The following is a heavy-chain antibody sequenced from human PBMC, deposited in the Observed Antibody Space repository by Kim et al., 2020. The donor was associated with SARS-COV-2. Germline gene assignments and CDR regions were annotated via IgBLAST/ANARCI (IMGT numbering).Heavy chain of an antibody. Sequence: GGSLRLSCTASGFTFGSYGMHWVRQAPGKGLEWVAVISYDGSDKYYAYAVNGRFTISSDNSKYTLYPQMNSISAKDTAADDCSRARYGSIGYRCRYYYY. CDR2: ISYDGSDK. V-gene: IGHV3-30*03. CDR1: GFTFGSYG. J-gene: IGHJ6*01. CDR3: SRARYGSIGYRCRYYYY. D-gene: IGHD6-13*01.